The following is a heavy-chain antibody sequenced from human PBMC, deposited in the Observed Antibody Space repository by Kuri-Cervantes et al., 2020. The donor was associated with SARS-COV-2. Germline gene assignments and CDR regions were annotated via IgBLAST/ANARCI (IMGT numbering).Heavy chain of an antibody. J-gene: IGHJ6*03. D-gene: IGHD6-13*01. V-gene: IGHV4-59*01. CDR2: IYYSGST. CDR3: ARAGYSSSWDYYYYYYIDV. CDR1: GGSISSYY. Sequence: GSLRLSCTVSGGSISSYYWSWIRQPPGKGLEWIGYIYYSGSTNYNPSLKSRVTISVDTSKNQFSLKLSSVTAADTAVYYCARAGYSSSWDYYYYYYIDVWGKGTTVTVSS.